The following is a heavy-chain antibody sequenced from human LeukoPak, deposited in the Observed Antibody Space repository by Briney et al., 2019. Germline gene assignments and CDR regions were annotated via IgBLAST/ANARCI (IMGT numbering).Heavy chain of an antibody. Sequence: ASVRVSCKASGYTFTNYVINWVRQAPGQGLEWGGWISAYNGNTNYTQKFQGRLTITMDTSTSTAYMELRSLRSDDTAVYFCAREHIFERSRVDYWGQGTLVTVSS. J-gene: IGHJ4*02. CDR1: GYTFTNYV. CDR3: AREHIFERSRVDY. V-gene: IGHV1-18*04. D-gene: IGHD2-21*01. CDR2: ISAYNGNT.